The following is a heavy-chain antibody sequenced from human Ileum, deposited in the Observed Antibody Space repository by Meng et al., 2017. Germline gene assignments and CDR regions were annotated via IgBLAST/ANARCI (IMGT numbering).Heavy chain of an antibody. CDR3: ARDYCSSTTCALDY. CDR1: GDSISGSTYY. V-gene: IGHV4-39*07. J-gene: IGHJ4*02. D-gene: IGHD2-2*01. CDR2: IYHSGGT. Sequence: QLRLQESGPGLVEPSETLSLTCSVSGDSISGSTYYWGWIRQPPGRGLEWIGSIYHSGGTYYNPPVESRVAISVDTSRNQFSLKLSSVTAADTAVYYCARDYCSSTTCALDYWGQGTLVTVSS.